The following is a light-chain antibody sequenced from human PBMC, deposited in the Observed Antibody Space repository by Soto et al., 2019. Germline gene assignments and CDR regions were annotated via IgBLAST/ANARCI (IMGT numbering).Light chain of an antibody. V-gene: IGKV3-20*01. CDR1: QSVSSSF. Sequence: EIVLTQSPGTLSLCPGERATLSCRASQSVSSSFLAWYQQRPGQAPRLLIFGASYRATGIPDRFSGSGSGTDFTLTISRLEPEDFAVYYCQHYGSSPPEFTFGPGTKVDSK. CDR3: QHYGSSPPEFT. J-gene: IGKJ3*01. CDR2: GAS.